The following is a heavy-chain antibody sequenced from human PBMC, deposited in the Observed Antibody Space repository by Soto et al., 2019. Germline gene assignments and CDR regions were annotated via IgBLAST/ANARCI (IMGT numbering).Heavy chain of an antibody. Sequence: QVQLQQWGAGLLKPSETLSLTCAVYGGSFSGYYWSWIRQPPGKGLEWIGEINHSGSTNYNPSLKSRVSISVDTSKNQFSLKLSSVTAADTAVYYCARWGRYSSSLDLVCYAFDIWGQGTMVTVSS. CDR1: GGSFSGYY. J-gene: IGHJ3*02. D-gene: IGHD6-6*01. CDR2: INHSGST. V-gene: IGHV4-34*01. CDR3: ARWGRYSSSLDLVCYAFDI.